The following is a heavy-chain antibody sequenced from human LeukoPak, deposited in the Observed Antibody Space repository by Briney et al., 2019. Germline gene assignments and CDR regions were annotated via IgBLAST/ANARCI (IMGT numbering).Heavy chain of an antibody. Sequence: SVKVSCKASGGTSTSYAISWVRQAPGQGLEWMGGIIPIFGTANYAQKFQGRVTITADESTSTAYMELSSLRSEDTAVHYCARGRFLEWLLYPPTFDYWGQGTLVTVSS. CDR1: GGTSTSYA. CDR3: ARGRFLEWLLYPPTFDY. V-gene: IGHV1-69*13. J-gene: IGHJ4*02. CDR2: IIPIFGTA. D-gene: IGHD3-3*01.